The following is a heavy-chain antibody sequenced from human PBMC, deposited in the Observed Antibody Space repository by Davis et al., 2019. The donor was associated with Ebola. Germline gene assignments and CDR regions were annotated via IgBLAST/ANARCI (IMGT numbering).Heavy chain of an antibody. CDR1: GFTFSSHW. D-gene: IGHD3-22*01. J-gene: IGHJ5*02. CDR3: ARPFKSDYDSSGYSHWFDP. V-gene: IGHV3-7*01. Sequence: PGGSLRLSCAASGFTFSSHWMTWVRQAPGKGLEWVANIKEDGSEKYYVDSVKGRFTISRDNSKNTLYLQMNSLRAEDTAVYYCARPFKSDYDSSGYSHWFDPWGQGTLVTVSS. CDR2: IKEDGSEK.